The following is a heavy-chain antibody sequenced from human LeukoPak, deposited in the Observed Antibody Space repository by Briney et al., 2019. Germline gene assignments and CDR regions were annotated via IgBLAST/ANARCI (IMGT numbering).Heavy chain of an antibody. V-gene: IGHV3-23*01. CDR1: GFIFSNSA. D-gene: IGHD5-18*01. CDR2: ISDSGGST. J-gene: IGHJ6*02. CDR3: AKADTAMVRYEYYYGMDV. Sequence: GGSLRLSCAASGFIFSNSAMSWVRQAPGKGLGWVSAISDSGGSTYYAGSVKGRFTISRDNSKNTLYLQMNSLRAEDTALYYCAKADTAMVRYEYYYGMDVWGQGTTVTVSS.